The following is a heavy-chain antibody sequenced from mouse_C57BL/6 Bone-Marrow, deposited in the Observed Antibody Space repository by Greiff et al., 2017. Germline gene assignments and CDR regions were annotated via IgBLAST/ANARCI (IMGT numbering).Heavy chain of an antibody. CDR1: GYTFTSYG. V-gene: IGHV1-81*01. D-gene: IGHD2-4*01. Sequence: VQLQQSGAELARPGASVKLSCKASGYTFTSYGISWVKQRTGQGLEWIGEIYPRSGNTYYNEKFKGKATLTADKSSSTAYMELRSLTSEDSAVYFCARESIYYDYDGGCYWGQGTTLTVSS. CDR3: ARESIYYDYDGGCY. CDR2: IYPRSGNT. J-gene: IGHJ2*01.